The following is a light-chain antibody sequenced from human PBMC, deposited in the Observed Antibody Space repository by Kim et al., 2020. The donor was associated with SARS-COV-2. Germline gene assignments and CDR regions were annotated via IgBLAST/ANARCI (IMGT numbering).Light chain of an antibody. CDR1: QSTSTY. CDR3: QQRSTWPLA. V-gene: IGKV3-11*01. CDR2: DAS. Sequence: SPVERATLSCRASQSTSTYLASSQHKPGQAPRLLIYDASNRATGIPARFSGSGSGTDFILTISSLQPEDFAVHYCQQRSTWPLAFGQGTRLE. J-gene: IGKJ5*01.